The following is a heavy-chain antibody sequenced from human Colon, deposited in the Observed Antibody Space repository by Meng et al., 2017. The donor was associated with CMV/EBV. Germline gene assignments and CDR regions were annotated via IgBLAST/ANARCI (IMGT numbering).Heavy chain of an antibody. CDR2: IRSKANSYAT. CDR3: TSTAPRLYCSSTSCYFYYYYGMDV. CDR1: GFTFSGSA. J-gene: IGHJ6*02. Sequence: GESLKISCAASGFTFSGSAMHWVRQASGKGLEWVGRIRSKANSYATAYAASVKGRFTISRDDSKNTAYLQMNSLKTEDTAVYYFTSTAPRLYCSSTSCYFYYYYGMDVWGQGTTVTVSS. D-gene: IGHD2-2*01. V-gene: IGHV3-73*01.